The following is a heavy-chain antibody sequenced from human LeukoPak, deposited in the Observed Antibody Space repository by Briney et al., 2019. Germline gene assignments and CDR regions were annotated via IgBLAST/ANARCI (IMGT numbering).Heavy chain of an antibody. CDR2: IYHSGRT. Sequence: PSETLSLTCTVSGGSIKTYYWSWIRQPPGKGLEWIGSIYHSGRTYYNPSLKSRVTISVDTSKNQFSLKLSSVTAADTAVYYCAREGDSSSVGWFDPWGQGTLVTVSS. CDR1: GGSIKTYY. J-gene: IGHJ5*02. D-gene: IGHD6-13*01. CDR3: AREGDSSSVGWFDP. V-gene: IGHV4-38-2*02.